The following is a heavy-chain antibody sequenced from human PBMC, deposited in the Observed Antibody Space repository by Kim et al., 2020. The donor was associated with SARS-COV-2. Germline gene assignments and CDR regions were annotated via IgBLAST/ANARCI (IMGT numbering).Heavy chain of an antibody. CDR1: GFTFSSFA. D-gene: IGHD2-15*01. Sequence: GGSLRLSCVTSGFTFSSFAMSWVRQAPGKGLEWVSDISRSGGATYSADSVKGHFTISRDNARNTLYLQMNSLRDDDTAVYYCARVGGAGWWVDYWGQGTLVTVSS. J-gene: IGHJ4*02. V-gene: IGHV3-23*01. CDR3: ARVGGAGWWVDY. CDR2: ISRSGGAT.